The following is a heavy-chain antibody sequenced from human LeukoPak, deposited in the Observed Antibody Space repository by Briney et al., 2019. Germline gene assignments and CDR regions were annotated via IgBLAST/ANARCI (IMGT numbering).Heavy chain of an antibody. V-gene: IGHV4-4*02. CDR3: ARELNCSGGSCYSRWFDP. CDR1: GGSISSSNW. Sequence: SETLSLTYAVSGGSISSSNWWSWVRQPPGKGLEWIGEIYHSGSTNYNPSLKSRVTISVDTSKNQFSLKLSSVTAADTAVYYCARELNCSGGSCYSRWFDPWGQGTLVTVSS. D-gene: IGHD2-15*01. CDR2: IYHSGST. J-gene: IGHJ5*02.